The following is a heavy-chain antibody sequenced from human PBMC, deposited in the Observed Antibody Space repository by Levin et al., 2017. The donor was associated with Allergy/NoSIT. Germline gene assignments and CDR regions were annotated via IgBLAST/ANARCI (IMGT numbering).Heavy chain of an antibody. J-gene: IGHJ4*02. CDR3: AREGTYYDFWSGYYKEGDYFDY. D-gene: IGHD3-3*01. Sequence: GESLKISCAASGFTFSSYGMHWVRQAPGKGLEWVAVIWYDGSNKYYADSVKGRFTISRDNSKNTLYLQMNSLRAEDTAVYYCAREGTYYDFWSGYYKEGDYFDYWGQGTLVTVSS. CDR2: IWYDGSNK. CDR1: GFTFSSYG. V-gene: IGHV3-33*01.